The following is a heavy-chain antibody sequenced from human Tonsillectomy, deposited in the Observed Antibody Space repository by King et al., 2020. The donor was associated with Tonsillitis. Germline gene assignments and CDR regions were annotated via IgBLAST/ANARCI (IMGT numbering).Heavy chain of an antibody. D-gene: IGHD6-6*01. V-gene: IGHV3-30*18. Sequence: VQLVESGGGVVQPGRSRRLSCEASGFTFRDYDMHWVRQAPGKGLEWVALILSDGTNEYYGDSVEGRFTISRDNSKNTLYLQMNSLRIEDTAVYYCAKDAYKPSSVVDHWGQGTLVTVSS. CDR2: ILSDGTNE. J-gene: IGHJ4*02. CDR3: AKDAYKPSSVVDH. CDR1: GFTFRDYD.